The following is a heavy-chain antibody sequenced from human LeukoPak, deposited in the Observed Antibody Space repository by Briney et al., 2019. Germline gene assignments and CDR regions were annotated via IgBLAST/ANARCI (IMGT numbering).Heavy chain of an antibody. Sequence: GGSLRLSCAASGFTFSDYYMSWIRQAPGKGLEWVSYISSSGSTIYYTASVKGRFTISTDNAKNSLYLQMNSLRAEDTAVYYCARVDKINDFWSGYYTPGRYYYYMDVWGKGTTVTVPS. CDR3: ARVDKINDFWSGYYTPGRYYYYMDV. CDR2: ISSSGSTI. CDR1: GFTFSDYY. V-gene: IGHV3-11*04. J-gene: IGHJ6*03. D-gene: IGHD3-3*01.